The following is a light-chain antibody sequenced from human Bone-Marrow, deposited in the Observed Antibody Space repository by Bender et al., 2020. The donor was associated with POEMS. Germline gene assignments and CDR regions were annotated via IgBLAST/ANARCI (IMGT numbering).Light chain of an antibody. V-gene: IGLV2-23*02. CDR2: DVS. CDR3: CSYTGTSSFNWV. J-gene: IGLJ3*02. Sequence: QSALTQPASVSGSPGQSITLSCTGTSSDVGDYDYVSWYQQHPGKAPKLIIYDVSKRPSGVSNRFSGSKSGNTASLTISGLQAEDEADYYCCSYTGTSSFNWVFGGGTQLTVL. CDR1: SSDVGDYDY.